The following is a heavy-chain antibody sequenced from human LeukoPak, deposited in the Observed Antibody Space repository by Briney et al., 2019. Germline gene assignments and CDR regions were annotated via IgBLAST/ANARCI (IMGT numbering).Heavy chain of an antibody. CDR1: GGTFSSYA. CDR3: ARGVVAATWCYFDY. J-gene: IGHJ4*02. V-gene: IGHV1-69*13. Sequence: SVKVSCKASGGTFSSYAISWVRQAPGQGLEWMGGIIPIFGTANYAQKFQGRVTIAADESTSTAYMELSSLRSEGTAVYYCARGVVAATWCYFDYWGQGTLVTVSS. D-gene: IGHD3-22*01. CDR2: IIPIFGTA.